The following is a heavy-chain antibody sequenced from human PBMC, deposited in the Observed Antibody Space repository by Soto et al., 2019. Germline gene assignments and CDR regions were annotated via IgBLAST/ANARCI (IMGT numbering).Heavy chain of an antibody. CDR2: ISAYNGNT. J-gene: IGHJ6*03. V-gene: IGHV1-18*01. D-gene: IGHD5-12*01. CDR3: ARIVASRYYYYYYMEV. CDR1: GYTFTSYG. Sequence: ASVKVSCKASGYTFTSYGISWVRQAPGQGLEWMGWISAYNGNTNYAQKLQGRVTMTTDTSTSTAYMELRSLRSDDTAVYYCARIVASRYYYYYYMEVWGKGTTVTVSS.